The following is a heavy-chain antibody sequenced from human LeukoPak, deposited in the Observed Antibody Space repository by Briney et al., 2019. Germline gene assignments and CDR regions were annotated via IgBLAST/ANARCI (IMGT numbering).Heavy chain of an antibody. CDR3: AKGALDIVVVPAAIKPPPFDY. D-gene: IGHD2-2*02. J-gene: IGHJ4*02. V-gene: IGHV3-23*01. CDR1: GFTFSSYA. CDR2: ISGSGGST. Sequence: GGSLRLSCAASGFTFSSYAMSWVRQAPGKGLEWVSAISGSGGSTYYADSVKGRFTISRDNSKNTLYLQMNSLRAEDTAVYYCAKGALDIVVVPAAIKPPPFDYWGQGTLVPVSS.